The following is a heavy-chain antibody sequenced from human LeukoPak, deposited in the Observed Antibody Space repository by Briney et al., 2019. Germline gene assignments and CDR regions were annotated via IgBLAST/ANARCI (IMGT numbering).Heavy chain of an antibody. V-gene: IGHV1-18*01. J-gene: IGHJ3*02. CDR1: GYTFSSYG. CDR2: ISAYNGNT. CDR3: ARASGSYCSSTSCNDAFDI. Sequence: ASVKVSCKASGYTFSSYGITWVRQAPGQGLEWMGWISAYNGNTNYAQNLQGRVTMTTDTSTSTAYLELKSLSSDDTAVYYCARASGSYCSSTSCNDAFDIWGQGTMVTVSP. D-gene: IGHD2-2*01.